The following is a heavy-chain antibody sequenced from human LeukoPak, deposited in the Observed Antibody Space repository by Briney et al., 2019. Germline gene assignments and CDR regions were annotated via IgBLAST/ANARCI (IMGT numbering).Heavy chain of an antibody. CDR3: ARVLLRITIFGVVTAPFDY. J-gene: IGHJ4*02. CDR2: MNPNSSNT. D-gene: IGHD3-3*01. CDR1: GYTFTSYD. V-gene: IGHV1-8*03. Sequence: GASVKVSCKASGYTFTSYDINWVRQATGHGLEWMGWMNPNSSNTGYAQKFQGRVTITRNTSISTAYMELSSLRSEDTAVYYCARVLLRITIFGVVTAPFDYWGQGTLVTVSS.